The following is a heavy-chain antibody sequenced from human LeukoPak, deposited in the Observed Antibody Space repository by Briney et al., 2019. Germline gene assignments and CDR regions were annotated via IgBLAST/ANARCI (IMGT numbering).Heavy chain of an antibody. CDR1: GFTFSSYS. Sequence: GGSLRLSCAASGFTFSSYSMNWVRQAPGKGLEWVSYISSSSSTIHYADSVKGRFTISRDNAKNSLYLQMNSLRAEDTAVYYCARPLRLGESQVRWGQGTLVTVSS. CDR2: ISSSSSTI. CDR3: ARPLRLGESQVR. V-gene: IGHV3-48*01. D-gene: IGHD3-16*01. J-gene: IGHJ4*02.